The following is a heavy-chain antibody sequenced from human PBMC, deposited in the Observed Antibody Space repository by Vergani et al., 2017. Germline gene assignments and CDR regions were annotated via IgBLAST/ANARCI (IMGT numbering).Heavy chain of an antibody. CDR1: GGTFSSYA. D-gene: IGHD3-10*01. CDR3: ARGGEYYYGSGSYPYYMDV. J-gene: IGHJ6*03. Sequence: QVQLVQSGAEVKKPGSSVKVSCKASGGTFSSYAISWVRQAPGQGLEWMGGIIPIFGTANYAQKFQGRVTITADESTSTAYMELSSLRSEDTAVYYCARGGEYYYGSGSYPYYMDVWGKGTTVTVSS. V-gene: IGHV1-69*12. CDR2: IIPIFGTA.